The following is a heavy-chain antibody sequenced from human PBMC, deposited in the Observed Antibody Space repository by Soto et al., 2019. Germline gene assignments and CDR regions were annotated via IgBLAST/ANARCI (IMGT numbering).Heavy chain of an antibody. CDR3: ARGASSGWYFNSAVDDEFDP. Sequence: GSLRLSCAASGFTFSSYWMHWVRQAPGKGLVWVSRINSDGSSTSYADSVKGRFTISRDNAKNTLYLQMNSLRAEDTAVYYCARGASSGWYFNSAVDDEFDPWGQGTLVTVSS. V-gene: IGHV3-74*01. CDR2: INSDGSST. D-gene: IGHD6-19*01. J-gene: IGHJ5*02. CDR1: GFTFSSYW.